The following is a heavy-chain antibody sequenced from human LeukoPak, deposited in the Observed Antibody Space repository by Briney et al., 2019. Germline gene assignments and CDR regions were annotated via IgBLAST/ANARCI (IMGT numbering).Heavy chain of an antibody. D-gene: IGHD1-26*01. CDR3: AKDLQDSWGAFDI. J-gene: IGHJ3*02. V-gene: IGHV3-23*01. CDR1: GFTFSSYA. CDR2: ISGSGGST. Sequence: GGSLRLSCAASGFTFSSYAMSWVRQAPGKGLEWVSAISGSGGSTYYADSVKGRFSISRDNSKNTLYLQMNSLRAEDTAVYYCAKDLQDSWGAFDIWGQGTMVTVSS.